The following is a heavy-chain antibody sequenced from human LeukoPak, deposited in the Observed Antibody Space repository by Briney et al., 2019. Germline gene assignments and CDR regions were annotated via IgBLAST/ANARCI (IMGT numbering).Heavy chain of an antibody. J-gene: IGHJ2*01. CDR1: GGSFSGYY. CDR3: ARTSDSVNWYFDL. CDR2: INHSGST. D-gene: IGHD2-15*01. Sequence: SETLSLTCAVYGGSFSGYYWSWIRQPPGKGQEWIGEINHSGSTNYNPSLKSRVTISVDTSKNQFSLKLSSVTAADTAVYYCARTSDSVNWYFDLWGRGTLVTISS. V-gene: IGHV4-34*01.